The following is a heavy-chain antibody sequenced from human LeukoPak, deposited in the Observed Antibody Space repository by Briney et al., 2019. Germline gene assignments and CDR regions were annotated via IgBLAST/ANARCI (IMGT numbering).Heavy chain of an antibody. CDR1: GFTFGGYA. CDR2: IRSESYGGTT. V-gene: IGHV3-49*04. J-gene: IGHJ4*02. Sequence: PGGSLRLSCTASGFTFGGYAVSWVRQAPGKGLEWVGFIRSESYGGTTEYAASVKGRFTISRDDSKSIAYLQMNSLKTEDTAVYYCSRAVAHLDYWGQGTLVTVSS. CDR3: SRAVAHLDY. D-gene: IGHD4-23*01.